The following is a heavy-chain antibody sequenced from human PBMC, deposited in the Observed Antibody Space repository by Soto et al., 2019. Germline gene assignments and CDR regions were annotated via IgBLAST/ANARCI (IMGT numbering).Heavy chain of an antibody. CDR2: ISYSGST. V-gene: IGHV4-30-4*01. J-gene: IGHJ4*02. Sequence: PSETLSLTCTVSGGSISSGNYYWSWIRQPPGKGLEWIGFISYSGSTYYNASLKSRFTISVDTSKNSLFLQMNNLTVEDTAVYYCAKENWANPDSWGQGTLVTVSS. D-gene: IGHD7-27*01. CDR1: GGSISSGNYY. CDR3: AKENWANPDS.